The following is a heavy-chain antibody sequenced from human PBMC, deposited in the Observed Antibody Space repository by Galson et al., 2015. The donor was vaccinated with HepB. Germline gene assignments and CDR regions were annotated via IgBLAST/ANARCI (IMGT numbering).Heavy chain of an antibody. CDR1: GGSISSSNYY. V-gene: IGHV4-39*01. J-gene: IGHJ4*02. Sequence: SETLSLTCTVSGGSISSSNYYWGWIRQPPGRGLEWIGSIFYSGSTFYNPSLKSRVTISVDTSKNQFSLKVTSVSAADTAVYYCARLRYSSGWYFDYWGQGTLVTVSS. CDR3: ARLRYSSGWYFDY. D-gene: IGHD6-25*01. CDR2: IFYSGST.